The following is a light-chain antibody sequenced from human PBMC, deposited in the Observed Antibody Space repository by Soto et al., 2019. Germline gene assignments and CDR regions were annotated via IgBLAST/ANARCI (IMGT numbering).Light chain of an antibody. Sequence: QSALTQPASVSGSPGQSITISCTGTSSDAGGYKFVSWYQHHPGEAPKLIIYEVANRPSGISNRFSGSKSGNTASLTISGLQAEDEADYYCGSYTGTSSYVLFGGGTKLTVL. J-gene: IGLJ2*01. CDR3: GSYTGTSSYVL. CDR2: EVA. V-gene: IGLV2-14*01. CDR1: SSDAGGYKF.